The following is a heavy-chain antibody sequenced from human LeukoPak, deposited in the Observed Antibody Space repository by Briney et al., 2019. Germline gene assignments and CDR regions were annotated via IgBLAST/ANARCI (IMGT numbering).Heavy chain of an antibody. J-gene: IGHJ3*02. CDR2: IYYSGTT. CDR3: ARDASTYYYDSSGYAFGI. D-gene: IGHD3-22*01. Sequence: SETLSLTCNISDGSISSYYWSWIRQPPGKGLEWIGYIYYSGTTNYNPSLKTRVTVSIDTSKNQFSLKLSSVTAADTAVYYCARDASTYYYDSSGYAFGIWGQGTMVTVSS. CDR1: DGSISSYY. V-gene: IGHV4-59*01.